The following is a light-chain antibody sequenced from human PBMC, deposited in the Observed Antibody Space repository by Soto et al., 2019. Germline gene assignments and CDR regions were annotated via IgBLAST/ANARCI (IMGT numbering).Light chain of an antibody. J-gene: IGLJ1*01. CDR1: SSDVGGYNY. CDR2: AVT. V-gene: IGLV2-14*01. CDR3: SSYTSSSTF. Sequence: QSALAQPASVSGSPGQSITISCTGTSSDVGGYNYVSWYQQHPGKAPKLMIYAVTDRPSGVSSRFSGSKSGNTASLTIPGLQAEDEADYYCSSYTSSSTFFGTGTKVTVL.